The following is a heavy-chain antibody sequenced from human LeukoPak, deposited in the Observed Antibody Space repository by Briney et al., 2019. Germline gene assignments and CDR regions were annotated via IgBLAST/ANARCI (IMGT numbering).Heavy chain of an antibody. Sequence: PSETLSLTCTVSGGSISSSSYYWSWIRQPPGKGLEWIGYIYYSGSTNYNPSLKSRVTISVDTSKNQFSLKLSSVTAADTAVYYCARVGAIMYWFDPWGQGTLVTVSS. CDR3: ARVGAIMYWFDP. CDR1: GGSISSSSYY. V-gene: IGHV4-61*01. CDR2: IYYSGST. J-gene: IGHJ5*02.